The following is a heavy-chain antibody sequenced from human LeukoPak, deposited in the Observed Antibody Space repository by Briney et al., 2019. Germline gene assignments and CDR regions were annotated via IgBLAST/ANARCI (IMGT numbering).Heavy chain of an antibody. CDR3: ARDRRGGGSWYFDY. D-gene: IGHD1-26*01. V-gene: IGHV1-18*01. CDR1: GYSFTTYG. J-gene: IGHJ4*02. CDR2: ISAYNGNT. Sequence: ASVKVSCKTSGYSFTTYGSTWVRQAPGQGLEWMGWISAYNGNTIYAQKFQGRVTMTTDTSTSTAYMELRSLGSDDTAVYYCARDRRGGGSWYFDYWGQGTLVTVSS.